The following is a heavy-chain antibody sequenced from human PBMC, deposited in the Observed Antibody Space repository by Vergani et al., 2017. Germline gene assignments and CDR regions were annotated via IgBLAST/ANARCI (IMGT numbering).Heavy chain of an antibody. Sequence: QVQLVQSGAEVKKPGASVKVSCKVSGYTLTELSMHWVRQAPGKGLEWMGGFDPEDGETIYAQKLQGRVTMTTDTSTSTAYMELRSLRSDDTAVYYCARGGLWLVPFVDAFDIWGQGTMVTVSS. D-gene: IGHD6-19*01. V-gene: IGHV1-24*01. J-gene: IGHJ3*02. CDR1: GYTLTELS. CDR2: FDPEDGET. CDR3: ARGGLWLVPFVDAFDI.